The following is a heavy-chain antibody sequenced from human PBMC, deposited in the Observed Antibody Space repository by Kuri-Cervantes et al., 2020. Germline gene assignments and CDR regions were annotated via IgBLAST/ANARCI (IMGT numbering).Heavy chain of an antibody. J-gene: IGHJ4*02. Sequence: SQTLSLTCAVYGGSFSGYYWSWIRQPPEKGLEWIGEINHSGSTNYNPSLKSRVTISVDTSKNQFSLKLSSVTAADTAVYYCARAKVTMVRGVIRYFDYWGQGTLVTVSS. CDR3: ARAKVTMVRGVIRYFDY. V-gene: IGHV4-34*01. D-gene: IGHD3-10*01. CDR1: GGSFSGYY. CDR2: INHSGST.